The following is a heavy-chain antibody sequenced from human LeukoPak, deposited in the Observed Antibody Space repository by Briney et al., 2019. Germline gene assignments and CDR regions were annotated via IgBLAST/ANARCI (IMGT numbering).Heavy chain of an antibody. CDR2: INHSGST. CDR3: ARVAAAGMI. CDR1: GGSFSGYY. D-gene: IGHD6-13*01. Sequence: SETLSLTCAVYGGSFSGYYWNWIRQPPGKGLEWIGEINHSGSTNYNPSLKSRVTISVDTPKNQFSLKLSSVTAADTAVYYCARVAAAGMIWGQGTLVTVSS. J-gene: IGHJ4*02. V-gene: IGHV4-34*01.